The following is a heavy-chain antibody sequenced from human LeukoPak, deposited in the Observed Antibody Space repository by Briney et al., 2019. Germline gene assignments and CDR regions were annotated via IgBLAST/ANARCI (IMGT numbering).Heavy chain of an antibody. CDR2: IYHSGST. J-gene: IGHJ6*04. Sequence: SETLSLTCTVSGGSISSSSYYWGWIRQPPGKGLEWIGSIYHSGSTNYNPSLKSRVTISVDKSKNQFSLKLSSVTAADTAVYYCAREAVAALDVWGKGTTVTVSS. CDR3: AREAVAALDV. D-gene: IGHD6-13*01. V-gene: IGHV4-39*07. CDR1: GGSISSSSYY.